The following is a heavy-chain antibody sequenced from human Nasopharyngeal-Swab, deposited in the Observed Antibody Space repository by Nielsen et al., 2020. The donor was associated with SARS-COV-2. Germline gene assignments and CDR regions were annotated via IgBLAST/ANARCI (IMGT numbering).Heavy chain of an antibody. CDR2: IYHSGST. Sequence: SETLSLTCTVSGYSISSGYYWGWIRQPPGKGLEWIGSIYHSGSTYYNPSLKSRVTMSVDTSKSQFSLTLSSVTAADTAVYYCAIAVAGTGQYDYWGQGTLVTVSS. CDR1: GYSISSGYY. CDR3: AIAVAGTGQYDY. D-gene: IGHD6-19*01. V-gene: IGHV4-38-2*02. J-gene: IGHJ4*02.